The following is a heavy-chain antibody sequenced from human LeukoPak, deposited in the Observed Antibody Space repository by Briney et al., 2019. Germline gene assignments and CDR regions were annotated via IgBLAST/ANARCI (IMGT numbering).Heavy chain of an antibody. CDR3: ARDPVSLIAAAGNLRFDP. J-gene: IGHJ5*02. CDR1: GFTFSSYS. V-gene: IGHV3-21*01. Sequence: GGSLRLSCAASGFTFSSYSMNWVRQAPGKGLEWVSSISSSSSYIYYADSVKGRFTISRDNAKNSLYLQMSSLRAEDTAVYYCARDPVSLIAAAGNLRFDPWGQGTLVTVSS. CDR2: ISSSSSYI. D-gene: IGHD6-13*01.